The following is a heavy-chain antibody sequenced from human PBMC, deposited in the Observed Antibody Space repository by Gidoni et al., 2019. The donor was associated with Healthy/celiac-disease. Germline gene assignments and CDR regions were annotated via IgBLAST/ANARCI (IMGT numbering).Heavy chain of an antibody. CDR3: AREDYYDSSGYLSYYFDY. Sequence: EVQLVESGGGLVQPGGYLRLSCAAAGFTFSSYWMSWVGQAPGKGLEWVANIKQDGSEEYYVDSVKGRFTISRDNAKNSLYLQMNSLRAEDTAVYYCAREDYYDSSGYLSYYFDYWGQGTLVTVSS. J-gene: IGHJ4*02. V-gene: IGHV3-7*03. D-gene: IGHD3-22*01. CDR2: IKQDGSEE. CDR1: GFTFSSYW.